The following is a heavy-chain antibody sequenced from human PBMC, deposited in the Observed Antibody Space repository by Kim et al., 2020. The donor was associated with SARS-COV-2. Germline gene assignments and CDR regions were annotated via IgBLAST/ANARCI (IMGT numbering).Heavy chain of an antibody. J-gene: IGHJ4*02. V-gene: IGHV3-23*01. CDR3: AKRRDGSGTYYSHLDY. D-gene: IGHD3-10*01. Sequence: FGKGRFASSRDNSKNTVFLQVNSLRAEDTAVYYCAKRRDGSGTYYSHLDYWGQGTLVTVSS.